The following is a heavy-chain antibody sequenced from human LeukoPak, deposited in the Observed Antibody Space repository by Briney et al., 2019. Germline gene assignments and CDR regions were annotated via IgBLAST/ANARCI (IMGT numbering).Heavy chain of an antibody. V-gene: IGHV4-39*07. CDR2: IYYSGST. J-gene: IGHJ4*02. CDR1: GGSISSSSYY. D-gene: IGHD3-10*01. CDR3: ARGGYGSGSYYQFDY. Sequence: SETLSLTRTVSGGSISSSSYYWGWIRQPPGKGLEWIGSIYYSGSTYYNPSLKSRVTISVDTSKNQFSLKLSSVTAADTAVYYCARGGYGSGSYYQFDYWGQGTLVTVSS.